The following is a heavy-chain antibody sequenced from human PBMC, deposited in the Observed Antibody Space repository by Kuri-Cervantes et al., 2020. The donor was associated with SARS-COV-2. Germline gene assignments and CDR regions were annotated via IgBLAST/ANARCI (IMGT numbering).Heavy chain of an antibody. J-gene: IGHJ4*02. Sequence: ASVKVSCKVSGYTLTELSMHWVRQAPGQGLEWMGWISAYNGNTNYAQKLQGRVTMTTDTSTSTAYMELRSLRSDDTAVYYCARVGYDFWSGYDFDYWGQGTLVTVSS. CDR1: GYTLTELS. CDR2: ISAYNGNT. D-gene: IGHD3-3*01. CDR3: ARVGYDFWSGYDFDY. V-gene: IGHV1-18*01.